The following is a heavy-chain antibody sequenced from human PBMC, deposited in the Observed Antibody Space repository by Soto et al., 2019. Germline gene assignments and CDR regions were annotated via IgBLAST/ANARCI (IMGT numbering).Heavy chain of an antibody. D-gene: IGHD6-13*01. J-gene: IGHJ5*02. CDR2: INHSGST. V-gene: IGHV4-34*01. Sequence: SETLSLTCAVYGGSFSGYYWSWIRQPPGKGLEWIGEINHSGSTNYNPSLKSRVTISVDTSKNQFSLKLSSVTAADTAVYYCARSLSISRYSSSWNNWFDPWGQGTLVTVSS. CDR3: ARSLSISRYSSSWNNWFDP. CDR1: GGSFSGYY.